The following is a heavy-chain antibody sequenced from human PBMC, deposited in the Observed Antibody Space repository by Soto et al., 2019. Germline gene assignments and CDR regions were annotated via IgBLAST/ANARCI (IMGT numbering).Heavy chain of an antibody. CDR3: ARPHDS. V-gene: IGHV4-61*08. CDR1: GGSISSGDYY. Sequence: PSGTLSLTCTVSGGSISSGDYYCSWIRQPPGKGLEWIGYMYNTGSTIYNPSLKSRVTISVDTSKNQFSLKLSSVTAADTAVYYCARPHDSWGQGTLVTVSS. CDR2: MYNTGST. J-gene: IGHJ4*02.